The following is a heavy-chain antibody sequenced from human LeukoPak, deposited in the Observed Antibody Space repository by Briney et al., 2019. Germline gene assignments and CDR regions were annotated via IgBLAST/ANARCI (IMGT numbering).Heavy chain of an antibody. D-gene: IGHD1-26*01. CDR2: ISWNSGSI. CDR3: TIGSGTYRGAFDI. J-gene: IGHJ3*02. Sequence: PGGSLRLSCAASGFTFDDYAMHWARHAPGKGLEWVSGISWNSGSIGYADSVKGRFTISRDNAKNSLYLQMSSLRAEDMALYYCTIGSGTYRGAFDIWGQGTMVTVSS. CDR1: GFTFDDYA. V-gene: IGHV3-9*03.